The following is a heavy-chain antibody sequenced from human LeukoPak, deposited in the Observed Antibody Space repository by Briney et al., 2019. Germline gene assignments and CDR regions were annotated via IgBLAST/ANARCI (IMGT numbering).Heavy chain of an antibody. Sequence: ASVKVSCKASGGTFSSYAISWVRRAPGQGLEWMGGIIPIFDTANYAQKFQGRVTITADKSTSTAYMELNRLRSDDTAVYYCARETDIVVVVAAPDFDYWGQGTLVTVSS. V-gene: IGHV1-69*06. CDR3: ARETDIVVVVAAPDFDY. CDR2: IIPIFDTA. J-gene: IGHJ4*02. D-gene: IGHD2-15*01. CDR1: GGTFSSYA.